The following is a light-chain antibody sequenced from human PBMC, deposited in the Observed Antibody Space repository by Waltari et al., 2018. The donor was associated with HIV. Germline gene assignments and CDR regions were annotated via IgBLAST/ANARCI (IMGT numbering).Light chain of an antibody. CDR2: SNN. CDR3: QAWDSSTVV. J-gene: IGLJ2*01. Sequence: QSVLTQPPSASGTPGQRVTISCSGSSSNIGSNTVNWYQHLPGTAPKLLIYSNNQRPAGVPDRFSGSKSGTSASLAISGLQSEVEADYYCQAWDSSTVVFGGGTKLTVL. V-gene: IGLV1-44*01. CDR1: SSNIGSNT.